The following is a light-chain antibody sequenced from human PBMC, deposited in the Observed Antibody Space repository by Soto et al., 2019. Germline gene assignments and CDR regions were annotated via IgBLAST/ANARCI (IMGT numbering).Light chain of an antibody. CDR3: QQYGSSPGT. CDR2: GAS. V-gene: IGKV3-20*01. Sequence: PGERAPLSCRASQSVTSNYLAWYQQKPGQAPRLLIFGASIRDTGIPDRFSGSGSGTDFTLTISRLEPEDFAVYYCQQYGSSPGTFGQGTKVDIK. J-gene: IGKJ1*01. CDR1: QSVTSNY.